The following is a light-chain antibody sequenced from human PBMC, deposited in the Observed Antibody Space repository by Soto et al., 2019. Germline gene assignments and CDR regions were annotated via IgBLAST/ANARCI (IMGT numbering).Light chain of an antibody. V-gene: IGLV2-14*03. J-gene: IGLJ3*02. CDR1: SSDVGGYNY. CDR2: DVT. CDR3: TSYTTSSPYLE. Sequence: QSALTQPASVSGSPGQSITISCTGTSSDVGGYNYVSWYQHHPGKAPKLMIYDVTNRPSGVSNRFSGSKSGNTASLTISGLQAEDEADYYCTSYTTSSPYLEFGGGTKVTVL.